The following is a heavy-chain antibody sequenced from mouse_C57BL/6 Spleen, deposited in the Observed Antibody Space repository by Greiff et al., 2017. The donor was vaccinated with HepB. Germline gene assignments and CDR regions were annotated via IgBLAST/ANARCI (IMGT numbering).Heavy chain of an antibody. J-gene: IGHJ2*01. CDR3: ASNEAPGYFDY. CDR1: GFTFSSYG. V-gene: IGHV5-6*01. CDR2: ISSGGSYT. D-gene: IGHD3-2*02. Sequence: EVKLVESGGDLVKPGGSLKLSCAASGFTFSSYGMSWVRQTPDKRLAWVATISSGGSYTYYPDSVKGRFTISRDNAKNTLDLQMSSLKSEDTAMYYCASNEAPGYFDYWGQGTTLTVSS.